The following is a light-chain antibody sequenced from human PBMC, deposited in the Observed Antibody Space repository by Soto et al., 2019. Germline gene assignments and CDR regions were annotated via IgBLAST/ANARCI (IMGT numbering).Light chain of an antibody. Sequence: EIVMTQSPATLSVSPGERATVSCRASQSVSRDLAWYQQKPGQAPRLLIYGASSRASGIPARFSGSGSGTEFTLTISSLQSADFALYYCQQYNDWPLTFGQGTKVEIK. CDR2: GAS. CDR3: QQYNDWPLT. J-gene: IGKJ1*01. CDR1: QSVSRD. V-gene: IGKV3-15*01.